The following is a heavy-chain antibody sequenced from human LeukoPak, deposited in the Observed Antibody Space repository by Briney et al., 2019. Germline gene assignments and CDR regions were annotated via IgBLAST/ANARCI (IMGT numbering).Heavy chain of an antibody. Sequence: GGSLRLSCAASGFTFSSYALSWVRQAPGKGLEWVSGISGGGANTYYADSVEGRFTISRDNAKNTLYLLMSSLRAEDTAVYYCAKGTMVRGIKNYYMDVWGKGTTVTVSS. CDR2: ISGGGANT. CDR1: GFTFSSYA. J-gene: IGHJ6*03. V-gene: IGHV3-23*01. CDR3: AKGTMVRGIKNYYMDV. D-gene: IGHD3-10*01.